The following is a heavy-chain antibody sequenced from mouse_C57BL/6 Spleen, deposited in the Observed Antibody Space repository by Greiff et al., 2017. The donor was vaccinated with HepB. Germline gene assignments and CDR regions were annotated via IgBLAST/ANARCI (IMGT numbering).Heavy chain of an antibody. V-gene: IGHV1-72*01. Sequence: QVQLQQSGAELVKPGASVKLSCKASGYTFTSYWMHWVKQRPGRGLEWIGRIDSNSGGTKYNEKFKSKATLTVDKPSSTAYMQLSSLTSEDSAVYYCARLDLITTGYFDYWGQGTTLTVSS. CDR2: IDSNSGGT. D-gene: IGHD1-1*01. CDR3: ARLDLITTGYFDY. CDR1: GYTFTSYW. J-gene: IGHJ2*01.